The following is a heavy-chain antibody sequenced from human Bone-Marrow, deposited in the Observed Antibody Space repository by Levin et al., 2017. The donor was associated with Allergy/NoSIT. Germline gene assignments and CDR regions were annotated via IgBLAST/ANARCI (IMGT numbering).Heavy chain of an antibody. D-gene: IGHD4-17*01. CDR3: AKTPNTGHGDIKDDY. V-gene: IGHV3-23*01. CDR1: GFTFSSYT. J-gene: IGHJ4*02. Sequence: PGGSLRLSCAASGFTFSSYTMSWVRQAPGKGLEWVSAILSSGDNTYYADSVRGRFTISRDNSKNTLYLQMNSLRTEDTAVYFCAKTPNTGHGDIKDDYWGQGTLVTVSS. CDR2: ILSSGDNT.